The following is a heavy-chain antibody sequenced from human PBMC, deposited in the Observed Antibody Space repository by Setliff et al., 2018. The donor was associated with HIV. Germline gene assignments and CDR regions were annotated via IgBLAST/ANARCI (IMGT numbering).Heavy chain of an antibody. V-gene: IGHV4-31*03. D-gene: IGHD3-3*01. CDR2: IYYSGST. J-gene: IGHJ4*02. CDR1: GGSTTSGGYY. CDR3: AGFSYNFWVYRFDH. Sequence: SETLSLTCSVSGGSTTSGGYYWSWIRQHPGKGLEYIGYIYYSGSTYYNPSLKSRVTMSIDTSTQQFFLNLTSVTAADTAVYYCAGFSYNFWVYRFDHWGQGALVTVSS.